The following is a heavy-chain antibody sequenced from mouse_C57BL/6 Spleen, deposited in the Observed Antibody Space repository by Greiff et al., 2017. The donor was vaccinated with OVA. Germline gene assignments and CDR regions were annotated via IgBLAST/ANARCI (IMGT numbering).Heavy chain of an antibody. V-gene: IGHV5-4*01. D-gene: IGHD2-4*01. J-gene: IGHJ3*01. CDR3: ARDLYYDSFTGAY. CDR2: ISDGGRYT. Sequence: EVNVVESGGGLVKPGGSLKLSCAASGFTFSSYAMSWVRQTPEKRLEWVATISDGGRYTYYPDNVKGRFTISRDNAKNNLYLQMSHLKSEDTAMYYCARDLYYDSFTGAYWGQGTLVTVSA. CDR1: GFTFSSYA.